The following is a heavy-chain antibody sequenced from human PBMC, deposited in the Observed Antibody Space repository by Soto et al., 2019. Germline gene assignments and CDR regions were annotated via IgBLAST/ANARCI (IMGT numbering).Heavy chain of an antibody. CDR1: GCSISSYY. J-gene: IGHJ5*02. Sequence: PSETLSLTCTFSGCSISSYYWIWIRQPPGKGLEWIGYIYYSGSTNYNPSLKSRVTISVDTSKNQFSLKLSSVTAADTAVYYCAREGGRNWFDPWGQGTLVTVSS. D-gene: IGHD2-15*01. V-gene: IGHV4-59*01. CDR2: IYYSGST. CDR3: AREGGRNWFDP.